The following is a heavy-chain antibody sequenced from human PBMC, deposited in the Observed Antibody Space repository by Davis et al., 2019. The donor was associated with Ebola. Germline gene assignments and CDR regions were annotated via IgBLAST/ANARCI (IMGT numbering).Heavy chain of an antibody. Sequence: PGGSLRLSCAASGFTFSGSSMHWVRQASGKGLEWVGRIRSKANSYATAYAASVKGRFTISRDDSKNTAYLQMNSLKTEDTAVYYCTTTTVTDDYWGQGTLVTVSS. CDR2: IRSKANSYAT. CDR3: TTTTVTDDY. CDR1: GFTFSGSS. J-gene: IGHJ4*02. V-gene: IGHV3-73*01. D-gene: IGHD4-17*01.